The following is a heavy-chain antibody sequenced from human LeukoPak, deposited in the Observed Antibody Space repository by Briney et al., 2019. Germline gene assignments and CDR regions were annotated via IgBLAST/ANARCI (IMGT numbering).Heavy chain of an antibody. CDR2: ISSSSSYI. CDR3: ARDTPGGSGSYYDAFDI. V-gene: IGHV3-21*01. J-gene: IGHJ3*02. D-gene: IGHD3-10*01. CDR1: GFTFNNYP. Sequence: PGGSLRLSCAASGFTFNNYPMNWVRQAPGKGLEWVSSISSSSSYIYYADSVKGRFTISRDNAKNSLYLQMNSLRAEDTAVYYCARDTPGGSGSYYDAFDIWGQGTMVTVSS.